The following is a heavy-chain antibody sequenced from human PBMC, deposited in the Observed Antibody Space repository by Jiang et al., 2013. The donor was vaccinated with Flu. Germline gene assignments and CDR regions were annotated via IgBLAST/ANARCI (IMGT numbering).Heavy chain of an antibody. J-gene: IGHJ5*02. V-gene: IGHV4-30-4*08. D-gene: IGHD4-17*01. CDR3: ARFIYGDFVSWFDP. Sequence: SQTLSLTCTVSGGSISSGDYYWSWVRQPPGKGLEWIGYIYYSGSTYYNPSLKSRVAISRDTSKNQFSLKLSSVTAADTAVYFCARFIYGDFVSWFDPWGQGTLVTVSS. CDR2: IYYSGST. CDR1: GGSISSGDYY.